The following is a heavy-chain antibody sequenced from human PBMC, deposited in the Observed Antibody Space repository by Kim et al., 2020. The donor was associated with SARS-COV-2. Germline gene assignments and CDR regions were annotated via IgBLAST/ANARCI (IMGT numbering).Heavy chain of an antibody. CDR3: AKDLRGGGQTPNYYYYGMDV. Sequence: GGSLRLSCAASGFTFSSYAMSWVRQAPGKGLEWVSAISGSGGSTYYADSVKGRFTISRDNSKNTLYLQMNSLRAEDTAVYYCAKDLRGGGQTPNYYYYGMDVWGQGTTVTVSS. CDR2: ISGSGGST. CDR1: GFTFSSYA. D-gene: IGHD2-15*01. J-gene: IGHJ6*02. V-gene: IGHV3-23*01.